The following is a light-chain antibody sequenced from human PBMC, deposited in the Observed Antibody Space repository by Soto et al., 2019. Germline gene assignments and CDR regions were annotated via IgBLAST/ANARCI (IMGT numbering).Light chain of an antibody. CDR1: QSVTTF. CDR3: QQRPNWPLT. V-gene: IGKV3-11*01. CDR2: DAS. J-gene: IGKJ4*01. Sequence: EIVLTQSPVTLSLSPGERATLSCRASQSVTTFLAWYQQKPGQAPRLLIYDASKRATGIPARFSGSGSGTDFPLTISSLEPEDFAVYYCQQRPNWPLTFGGGTKVEIK.